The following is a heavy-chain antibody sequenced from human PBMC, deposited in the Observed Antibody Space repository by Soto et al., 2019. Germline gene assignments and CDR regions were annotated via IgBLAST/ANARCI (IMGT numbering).Heavy chain of an antibody. V-gene: IGHV4-30-4*01. D-gene: IGHD2-21*02. Sequence: PSETLSLTCTVSGGSISSGDYYWSWIRQPPGKGLEWIGYIYYSGSTYYNPSLKSRVTISVDTSKNQFSLKLSSVTAADTAVYYCARVAVTAIPPYFDYWGQGTLVTVSS. CDR2: IYYSGST. J-gene: IGHJ4*02. CDR1: GGSISSGDYY. CDR3: ARVAVTAIPPYFDY.